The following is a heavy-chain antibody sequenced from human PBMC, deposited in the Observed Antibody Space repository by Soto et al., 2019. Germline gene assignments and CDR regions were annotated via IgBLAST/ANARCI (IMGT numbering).Heavy chain of an antibody. CDR1: GYTFTNYG. V-gene: IGHV1-18*01. CDR3: ARIRAGAQCAGDCYLDY. Sequence: QVQLVQSGAEVKKPGASVKVSCKASGYTFTNYGISWVRQAPGQGLEWMGWISTYNGNTNYAQKLQGRVTMTIDTSTSTAYMEVRSLRSDDTAVYYCARIRAGAQCAGDCYLDYWGQGTLVTVSS. J-gene: IGHJ4*02. D-gene: IGHD2-21*02. CDR2: ISTYNGNT.